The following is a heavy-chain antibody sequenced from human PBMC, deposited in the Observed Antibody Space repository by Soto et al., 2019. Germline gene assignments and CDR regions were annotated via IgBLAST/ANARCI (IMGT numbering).Heavy chain of an antibody. D-gene: IGHD3-3*01. J-gene: IGHJ4*02. CDR1: GFTFSNAW. CDR3: TTSISGLVTGH. Sequence: EVQLVGSGGGLVKPGGSLRLSCAASGFTFSNAWMNWVRQAPGKGLEWVGRIRSNADGGTADYAAPVKGRFTFSRDDSQNTLFLQMNSLKTEDTAVYFCTTSISGLVTGHWGQGTLVTVSS. CDR2: IRSNADGGTA. V-gene: IGHV3-15*07.